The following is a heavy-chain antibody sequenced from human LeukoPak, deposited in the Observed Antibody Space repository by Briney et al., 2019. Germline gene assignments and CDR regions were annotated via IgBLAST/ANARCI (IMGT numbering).Heavy chain of an antibody. CDR3: AKKGGLGASRGLLHYKGV. CDR1: GFTVSSNY. Sequence: GGSLRLSCAASGFTVSSNYMSWVRQAPGKGLEWVAFIRYDGSNKYYADSVKGRFTISRDNSKNTLYLQMNSLRAEDTAVYYCAKKGGLGASRGLLHYKGVWGKGTTVTVSS. J-gene: IGHJ6*03. V-gene: IGHV3-30*02. D-gene: IGHD1-26*01. CDR2: IRYDGSNK.